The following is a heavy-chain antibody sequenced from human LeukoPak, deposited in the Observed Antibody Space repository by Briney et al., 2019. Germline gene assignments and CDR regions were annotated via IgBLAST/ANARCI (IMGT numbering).Heavy chain of an antibody. Sequence: PSETLSLTCTVSGGSISSYYWSWIRQPAGKGLEWIGRIYTSGSTNYNPSLKSRVTMSVDTSKNQFSLKLSSVTAADTGVYYCARDLQQLVRNYYYGMDVWGQGTTVTVSS. D-gene: IGHD6-13*01. CDR2: IYTSGST. CDR3: ARDLQQLVRNYYYGMDV. CDR1: GGSISSYY. V-gene: IGHV4-4*07. J-gene: IGHJ6*02.